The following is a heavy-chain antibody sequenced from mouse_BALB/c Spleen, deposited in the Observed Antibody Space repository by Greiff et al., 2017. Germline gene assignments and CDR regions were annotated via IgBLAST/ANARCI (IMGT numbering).Heavy chain of an antibody. J-gene: IGHJ3*01. CDR2: ISSGGGST. D-gene: IGHD1-1*02. CDR3: ARHGGNYGWFAY. Sequence: EVQRVESGGGLVKPGGSLKLSCAASGFAFSSYDMSWVRQTPEKRLEWVAYISSGGGSTYYPDTVKGRFTISRDNAKNTLYLQMSSLKSEDTAMYYCARHGGNYGWFAYWGQGTLVTVSA. CDR1: GFAFSSYD. V-gene: IGHV5-12-1*01.